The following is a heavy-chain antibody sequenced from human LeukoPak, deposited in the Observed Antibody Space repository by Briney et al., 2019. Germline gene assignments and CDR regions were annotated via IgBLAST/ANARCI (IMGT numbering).Heavy chain of an antibody. CDR3: AKAHTNYYYYYMDV. Sequence: SGGSLRLSCAASGFTFSSYAMSWVRQAPGKGLEWVSAISGSGGSTYHADSVKGRFTISRDNSKNTLYLQMNSLRAEDTAVYYCAKAHTNYYYYYMDVWGKGTTVTVSS. CDR1: GFTFSSYA. CDR2: ISGSGGST. J-gene: IGHJ6*03. V-gene: IGHV3-23*01.